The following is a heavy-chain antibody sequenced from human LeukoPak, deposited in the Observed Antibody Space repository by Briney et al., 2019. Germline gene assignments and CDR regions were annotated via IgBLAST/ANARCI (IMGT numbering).Heavy chain of an antibody. CDR2: IIPIFGTA. CDR3: ARGPRITMIVDVPPYYFDY. CDR1: GGTFSSYA. Sequence: SVKVSCKASGGTFSSYAISRVRQAPGQGLEWMGGIIPIFGTANYAQKFQGRVTITADESTSTAYMELSSLRSEDTAVYYCARGPRITMIVDVPPYYFDYWGQGTLVTVSS. V-gene: IGHV1-69*13. J-gene: IGHJ4*02. D-gene: IGHD3-22*01.